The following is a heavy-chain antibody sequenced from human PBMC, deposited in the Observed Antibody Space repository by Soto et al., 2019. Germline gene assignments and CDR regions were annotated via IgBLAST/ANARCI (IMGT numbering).Heavy chain of an antibody. CDR1: GGSISSSSYY. V-gene: IGHV4-39*01. J-gene: IGHJ6*02. Sequence: KTSETLSLTCTVSGGSISSSSYYWGWIRQPPGKGLEWIGSIYYSGSTYYNPSLKSRVTISVDTSKNQFSLKLSSVTAADTAVYYCARRPTREGYYYGMDVWGQGTTVTVSS. D-gene: IGHD1-26*01. CDR3: ARRPTREGYYYGMDV. CDR2: IYYSGST.